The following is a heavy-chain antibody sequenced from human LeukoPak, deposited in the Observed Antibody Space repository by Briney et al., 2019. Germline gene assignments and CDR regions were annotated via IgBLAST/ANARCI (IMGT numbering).Heavy chain of an antibody. CDR3: ARSRAGNDFLSGFYAFDI. V-gene: IGHV4-34*01. D-gene: IGHD3-3*01. Sequence: PSETLSLTCAVYGGSLSAYYWSWIRQPPGKGLEWIGEINHSGSNKNNPYIKSRVTVLVDTSKKQLSLKLSSVTAADSAVYYCARSRAGNDFLSGFYAFDIWGQGTMVTVSS. J-gene: IGHJ3*02. CDR2: INHSGSN. CDR1: GGSLSAYY.